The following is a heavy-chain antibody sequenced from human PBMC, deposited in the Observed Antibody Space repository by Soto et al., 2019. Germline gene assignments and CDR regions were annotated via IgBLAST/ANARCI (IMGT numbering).Heavy chain of an antibody. D-gene: IGHD2-2*03. J-gene: IGHJ4*02. Sequence: QVLLVQSGVEVKKPGASVKVSCKASGYTFSNYGIGWVRQAPGQGLEWMGWISAYSGNTDYARNLQGRVTMTTDTSTSTAYMELRSLGSHDTAVYYCARVNGYCTSTSCFDYWGRGTLVTVSS. CDR1: GYTFSNYG. CDR3: ARVNGYCTSTSCFDY. CDR2: ISAYSGNT. V-gene: IGHV1-18*01.